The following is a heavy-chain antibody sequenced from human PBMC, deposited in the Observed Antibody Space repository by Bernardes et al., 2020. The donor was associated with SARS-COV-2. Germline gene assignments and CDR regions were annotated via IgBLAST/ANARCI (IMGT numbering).Heavy chain of an antibody. Sequence: SETLSLTCSVSGDSIIRSSAYWVWIRQPPGKGLEWIGSIYSRASTYYNPSQSRRGRVTISVDTSNNHFSLRLTSWTASDTAVYYCARSMTMIGEGAFDIWDRGTKVSVAS. V-gene: IGHV4-39*02. D-gene: IGHD3-22*01. J-gene: IGHJ3*02. CDR2: IYSRAST. CDR1: GDSIIRSSAY. CDR3: ARSMTMIGEGAFDI.